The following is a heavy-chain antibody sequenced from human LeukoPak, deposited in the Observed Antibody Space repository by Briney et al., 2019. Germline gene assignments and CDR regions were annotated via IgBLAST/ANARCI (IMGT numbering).Heavy chain of an antibody. CDR1: GFTFSDYY. D-gene: IGHD3-22*01. Sequence: SGGSLRLSCAASGFTFSDYYMSWIRQAPGKGLEWVSYISSSGSTIYYVDSVKDRFTISRDNSKNTLYMQMNSLRAEDTAVYYCAKVINSGYYYYFDYWGQGTLVTVSS. CDR2: ISSSGSTI. J-gene: IGHJ4*02. CDR3: AKVINSGYYYYFDY. V-gene: IGHV3-11*01.